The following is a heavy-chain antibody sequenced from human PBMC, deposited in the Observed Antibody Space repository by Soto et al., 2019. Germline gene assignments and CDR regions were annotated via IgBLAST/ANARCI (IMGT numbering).Heavy chain of an antibody. CDR1: GYTFTSYG. V-gene: IGHV1-18*01. Sequence: QVQLVQSGAEVKKPGASVKVSCKASGYTFTSYGISWVRQAPGQGLEWMGWISAYNGNTNYAQKLQGRVTMTTDTSTSTAYMELRRLRSDDTAVYYCAREYYYGSGSYYRQQAYYYGMDVWGQGTTVTVSS. D-gene: IGHD3-10*01. J-gene: IGHJ6*02. CDR3: AREYYYGSGSYYRQQAYYYGMDV. CDR2: ISAYNGNT.